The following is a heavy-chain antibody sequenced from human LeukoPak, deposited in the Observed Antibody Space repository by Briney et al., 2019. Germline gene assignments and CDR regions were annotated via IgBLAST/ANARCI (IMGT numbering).Heavy chain of an antibody. CDR2: MNPNSGNT. D-gene: IGHD2-2*01. CDR3: ARIEAYCSSTSCYVGGYYYGMDV. Sequence: ASVKVSCKASGYTFTSYDINWVRQATGQGLEWMGWMNPNSGNTGYAQKFQGRVTMTRNTSISTAYMELSSLRSEDTAVYYCARIEAYCSSTSCYVGGYYYGMDVWGQGTTVTVSS. CDR1: GYTFTSYD. J-gene: IGHJ6*02. V-gene: IGHV1-8*01.